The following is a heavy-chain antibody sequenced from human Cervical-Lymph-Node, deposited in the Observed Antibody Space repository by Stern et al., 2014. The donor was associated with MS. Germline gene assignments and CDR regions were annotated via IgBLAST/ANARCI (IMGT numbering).Heavy chain of an antibody. Sequence: MQLVESGGGVVQPGRSLRLSCAASGFTFSAYSMHWVRQAPGKGLEWVAVISADGTLKFYGDSVKGRFTISRDNSKNTLFLQMNSLRAEDTAVYYCAKGDNWRRLNPWGQGTLVTVSS. CDR1: GFTFSAYS. CDR2: ISADGTLK. CDR3: AKGDNWRRLNP. J-gene: IGHJ5*02. V-gene: IGHV3-30*18. D-gene: IGHD1-20*01.